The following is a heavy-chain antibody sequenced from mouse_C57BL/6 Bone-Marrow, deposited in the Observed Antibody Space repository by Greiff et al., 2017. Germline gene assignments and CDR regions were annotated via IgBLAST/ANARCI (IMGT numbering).Heavy chain of an antibody. J-gene: IGHJ1*03. CDR2: ISDGGSYT. V-gene: IGHV5-4*03. CDR3: ARARYFDV. Sequence: EVKLMESGGGLVKPGGSLKLSCAASGFTFSSYAMSWVRQTPEKRLEWVATISDGGSYTYYPDNVKGRFTISRDNAKNNLYLQMGHLKSEDTAMYYCARARYFDVWGTGTTVTVSS. CDR1: GFTFSSYA.